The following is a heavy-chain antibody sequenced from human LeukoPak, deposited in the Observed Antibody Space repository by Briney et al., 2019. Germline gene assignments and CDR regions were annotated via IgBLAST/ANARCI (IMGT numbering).Heavy chain of an antibody. CDR3: ARARIIGGWYFDY. CDR2: IYHSGST. V-gene: IGHV4-39*07. Sequence: PSETLSLTCTVSGGSISSSSYYWGWIRQPPGKGLEWIGSIYHSGSTYYNPSLKSRVTISVDTSKNQFSLKLSSVTAADTAVYYCARARIIGGWYFDYWGQGTLVTVSS. CDR1: GGSISSSSYY. J-gene: IGHJ4*02. D-gene: IGHD3-3*01.